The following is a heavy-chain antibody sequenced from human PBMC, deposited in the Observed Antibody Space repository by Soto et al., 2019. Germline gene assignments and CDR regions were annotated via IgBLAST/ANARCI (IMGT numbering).Heavy chain of an antibody. CDR3: AKDWGSSGWFNWFDP. Sequence: QVQLVESGGGVVQPGRSLRLSCVASGFTLSNTGMHWVRQAQGKGLEWVAMISHNGSNTYYGDSVKGRFTISRDNSWNTLYLQIDSLRPEDTSVYYCAKDWGSSGWFNWFDPWGQGTLVTVSS. D-gene: IGHD6-19*01. CDR1: GFTLSNTG. J-gene: IGHJ5*02. V-gene: IGHV3-30*18. CDR2: ISHNGSNT.